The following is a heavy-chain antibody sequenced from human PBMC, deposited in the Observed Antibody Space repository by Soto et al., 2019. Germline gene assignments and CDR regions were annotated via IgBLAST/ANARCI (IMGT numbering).Heavy chain of an antibody. D-gene: IGHD2-21*02. Sequence: SETLSLTCAVSGGSISSGGYSWSWIRQPPGKGLEWIGYIYHSGSTYYNPSLKSRVTISVDRSKNQFSLKLSSVTAADTAVYYCARGLYCGGDCYNWFDPWGQGTLVTVSS. CDR2: IYHSGST. V-gene: IGHV4-30-2*01. CDR1: GGSISSGGYS. CDR3: ARGLYCGGDCYNWFDP. J-gene: IGHJ5*02.